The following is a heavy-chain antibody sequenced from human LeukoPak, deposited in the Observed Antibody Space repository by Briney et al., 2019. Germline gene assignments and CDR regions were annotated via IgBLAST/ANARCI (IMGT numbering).Heavy chain of an antibody. V-gene: IGHV3-23*01. J-gene: IGHJ4*02. Sequence: GGSLRLSCAASGFTLSSYAMSWVRQAPGKGLEWVSAISGSGGSTYYADSVKGRFTISRDNSKNTLYLQMNSLRAEDTAVYYCAKARTYDILTAWDYWGQGTLVTVSS. CDR3: AKARTYDILTAWDY. CDR1: GFTLSSYA. D-gene: IGHD3-9*01. CDR2: ISGSGGST.